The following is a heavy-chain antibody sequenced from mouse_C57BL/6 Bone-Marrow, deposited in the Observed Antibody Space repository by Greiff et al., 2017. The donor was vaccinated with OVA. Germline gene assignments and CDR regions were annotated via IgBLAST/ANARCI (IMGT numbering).Heavy chain of an antibody. J-gene: IGHJ2*01. V-gene: IGHV5-17*01. CDR3: ARHGWDY. CDR2: ISSGSSTI. CDR1: GFTFSDYG. Sequence: VQLQQSGGGLVKPGGSLKLSCAASGFTFSDYGMHWVRQAPEKGLEWVAYISSGSSTIYYADTVKGRFTISRDNAKNTLFLQMTSLRSEDTAMYYCARHGWDYWGQGTTLTVSS. D-gene: IGHD1-1*02.